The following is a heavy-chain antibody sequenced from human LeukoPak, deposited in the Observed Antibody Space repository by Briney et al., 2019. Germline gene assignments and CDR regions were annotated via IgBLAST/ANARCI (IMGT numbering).Heavy chain of an antibody. J-gene: IGHJ5*02. Sequence: GRSLRLSCAASGFTFDDYAMHWVRQAPGKGLEWVSGISWNSGSIGYADSVKGRFTISRDNAKNSLYLQMNSLRAEDMALYYRAKGSSSSAGYNWFDPWGQGTLVTVSS. CDR2: ISWNSGSI. D-gene: IGHD6-6*01. V-gene: IGHV3-9*03. CDR3: AKGSSSSAGYNWFDP. CDR1: GFTFDDYA.